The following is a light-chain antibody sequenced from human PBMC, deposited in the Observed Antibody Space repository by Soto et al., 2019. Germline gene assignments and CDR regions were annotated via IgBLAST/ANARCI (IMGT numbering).Light chain of an antibody. CDR3: KQSYSTPIT. CDR2: ATS. Sequence: DIQVTQSPSSLSASVGDRVTITCRASQSISSYLNWYQQKPGEAPKLLIYATSTLPSGVPSRFSGSGSGTDFTLTIISLQPEDFATYYCKQSYSTPITFGQGTRLEI. CDR1: QSISSY. J-gene: IGKJ5*01. V-gene: IGKV1-39*01.